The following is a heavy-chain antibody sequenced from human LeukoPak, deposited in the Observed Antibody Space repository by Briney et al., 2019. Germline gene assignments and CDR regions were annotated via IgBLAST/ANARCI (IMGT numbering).Heavy chain of an antibody. Sequence: QLGGSLRLSCAASGFTFSSYWMSWVRQAPGKGLEWVANIKRDGSEKYYVDSVKGRFTISRDNAKNSLYLQMNSLRAEEAAVYYCARGYGDSIHFDYWGQGTLVTVSS. CDR1: GFTFSSYW. CDR3: ARGYGDSIHFDY. D-gene: IGHD4-17*01. J-gene: IGHJ4*02. V-gene: IGHV3-7*04. CDR2: IKRDGSEK.